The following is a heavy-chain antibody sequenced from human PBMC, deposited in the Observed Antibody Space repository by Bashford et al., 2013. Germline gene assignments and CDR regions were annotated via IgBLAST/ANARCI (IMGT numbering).Heavy chain of an antibody. CDR3: AREGPHRGSYIDY. V-gene: IGHV3-33*01. J-gene: IGHJ4*02. CDR2: IWYDGSNK. CDR1: GFTFNSYG. Sequence: GGSLRLSCAPSSGFTFNSYGMHWVRQAPGKGLEWVAGIWYDGSNKDYADSVKGRFTVSRDNSKKTLYLQMNNLRAEDTAVYYCAREGPHRGSYIDYWGRGTLVTVSS. D-gene: IGHD3-16*01.